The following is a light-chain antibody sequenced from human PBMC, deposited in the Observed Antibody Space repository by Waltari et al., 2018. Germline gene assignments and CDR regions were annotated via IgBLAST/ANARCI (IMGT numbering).Light chain of an antibody. J-gene: IGLJ2*01. V-gene: IGLV3-1*01. CDR1: QLGDKY. CDR2: QDN. CDR3: QAWDSSTVV. Sequence: SYELTQPPSVSVSPGQTASITCSGDQLGDKYACWYQQKPGQSPVLVIYQDNKRPSGIPERFSGSNSGNTATLTISGTQPMDEADYYCQAWDSSTVVFGGGTKLTVL.